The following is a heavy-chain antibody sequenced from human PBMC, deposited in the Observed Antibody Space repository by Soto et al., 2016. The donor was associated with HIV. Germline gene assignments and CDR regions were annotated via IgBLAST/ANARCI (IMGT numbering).Heavy chain of an antibody. V-gene: IGHV1-8*03. CDR2: MNPNSGNT. CDR3: ARGERITMVRGGPPYYYYMDV. CDR1: GYTFTSYD. J-gene: IGHJ6*03. D-gene: IGHD3-10*01. Sequence: QVQLVQSGAQVKKPGASVKVSCKTSGYTFTSYDINWVRQAPGQGLEWMGWMNPNSGNTGYAQNFQGRVTITMNTSISTAYMELRSLRSGDAAVYYCARGERITMVRGGPPYYYYMDVWGKGTTVTVSS.